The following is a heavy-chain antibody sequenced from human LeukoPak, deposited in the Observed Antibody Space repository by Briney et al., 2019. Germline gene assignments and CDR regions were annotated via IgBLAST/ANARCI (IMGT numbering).Heavy chain of an antibody. CDR3: AGGGYFDY. Sequence: GRSLRLSCAASGLTFSSYGMHWVRQAPGKGLEWVAVIWYDGSNKYYADSVKGRLTISRNNSKNTLYLQMNSLRAEDTAVYYCAGGGYFDYWGQGTLVTVSS. D-gene: IGHD3-16*01. V-gene: IGHV3-33*01. CDR1: GLTFSSYG. J-gene: IGHJ4*02. CDR2: IWYDGSNK.